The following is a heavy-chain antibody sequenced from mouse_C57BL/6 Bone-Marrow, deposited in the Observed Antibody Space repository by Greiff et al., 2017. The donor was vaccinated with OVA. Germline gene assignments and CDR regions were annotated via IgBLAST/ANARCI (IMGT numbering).Heavy chain of an antibody. CDR1: GYTFTDYY. J-gene: IGHJ4*01. CDR2: INPYNGGT. V-gene: IGHV1-19*01. Sequence: EVKLVESGPVLVKPGASVKMSCKASGYTFTDYYMNWVKQSHGKSLEWIGVINPYNGGTSYNQKFKGKATLTVDKSSSTAYMELNSLTSEDSAVYYCARGGLAGRGYYAMDYWGQGTSVTVSS. CDR3: ARGGLAGRGYYAMDY.